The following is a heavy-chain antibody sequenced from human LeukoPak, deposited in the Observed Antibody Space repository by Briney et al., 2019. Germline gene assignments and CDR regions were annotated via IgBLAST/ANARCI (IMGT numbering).Heavy chain of an antibody. CDR1: GGSISSINHY. D-gene: IGHD3-22*01. J-gene: IGHJ5*01. V-gene: IGHV4-39*01. Sequence: SETLSLTCIVSGGSISSINHYWGWIRQPPGKGLEWIGSIYYSGSSYYNSSLMSRVTISVDTSKNEFSLKLSSVTAADTAVYYCARQHYYDDSGSLNWFDSWGQGTLVTVSS. CDR2: IYYSGSS. CDR3: ARQHYYDDSGSLNWFDS.